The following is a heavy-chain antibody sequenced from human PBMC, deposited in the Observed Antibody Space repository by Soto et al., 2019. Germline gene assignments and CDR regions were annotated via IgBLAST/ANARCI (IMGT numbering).Heavy chain of an antibody. CDR2: MNPNSGNT. Sequence: ASVKVSCKASGYTFTSYDINWVRQATGQGLEWMGWMNPNSGNTGYAQKFQGRVTMTRNTSISTAYMELSSLRSEDTAVYYCARGRYYDFWSGYYTRGIGAHDASDIWGQGTMVTVSS. J-gene: IGHJ3*02. D-gene: IGHD3-3*01. CDR3: ARGRYYDFWSGYYTRGIGAHDASDI. CDR1: GYTFTSYD. V-gene: IGHV1-8*01.